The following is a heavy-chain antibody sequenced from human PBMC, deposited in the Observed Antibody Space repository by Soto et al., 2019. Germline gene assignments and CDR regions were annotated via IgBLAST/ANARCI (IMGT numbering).Heavy chain of an antibody. V-gene: IGHV1-2*02. CDR1: GYTFTGYY. J-gene: IGHJ6*02. D-gene: IGHD6-13*01. CDR3: TRDQGSSSWDYYYGMDV. CDR2: INPNSGGT. Sequence: ASVKVSCKASGYTFTGYYMHWVRQAPGQGLEWMGWINPNSGGTNYAQNFQGRVTMTRDTSISTAYMELSRLRSDDTAIYYCTRDQGSSSWDYYYGMDVWGLGTTVTVYS.